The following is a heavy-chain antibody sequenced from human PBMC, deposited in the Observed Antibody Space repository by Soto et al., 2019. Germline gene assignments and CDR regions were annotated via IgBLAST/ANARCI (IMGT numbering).Heavy chain of an antibody. V-gene: IGHV1-18*04. CDR1: CYTFPSYG. CDR2: ISAYNGNT. Sequence: SGKVSFKASCYTFPSYGISWVRQAPGQGLEWMGWISAYNGNTNYAQKLQGRVTMTTDTSTSTAYMELRSLRSDDTAVYYCARDNAFSSSWSGGMDVWGQGTTVTVSS. CDR3: ARDNAFSSSWSGGMDV. J-gene: IGHJ6*02. D-gene: IGHD6-13*01.